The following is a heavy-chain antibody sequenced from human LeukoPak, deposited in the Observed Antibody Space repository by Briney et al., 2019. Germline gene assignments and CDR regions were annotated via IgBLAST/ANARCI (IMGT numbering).Heavy chain of an antibody. J-gene: IGHJ4*02. CDR2: ISAYNGNT. V-gene: IGHV1-18*01. Sequence: ASVKVSCKASGYTFTSYGITWVRQAPGQGLEWMGWISAYNGNTNYAQKLQGRVTMTTDTSTSTAYMELRSLRSDDTAVYYCARDRGYDSSGYCGYWGQGTLVTVSS. CDR3: ARDRGYDSSGYCGY. D-gene: IGHD3-22*01. CDR1: GYTFTSYG.